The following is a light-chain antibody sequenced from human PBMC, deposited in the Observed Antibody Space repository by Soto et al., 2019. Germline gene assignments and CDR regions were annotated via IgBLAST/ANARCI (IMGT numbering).Light chain of an antibody. CDR3: QQYNSCPFT. Sequence: EIMMTQSPVTLSVSPGERATLSCRASQSVNSNLAWYQQKTGQAPRLLIYGASTRATGIPASFIGNGSGTEFTLTASSLQPEDFADYYCQQYNSCPFTFGPGTNVDIK. CDR1: QSVNSN. J-gene: IGKJ3*01. CDR2: GAS. V-gene: IGKV3-15*01.